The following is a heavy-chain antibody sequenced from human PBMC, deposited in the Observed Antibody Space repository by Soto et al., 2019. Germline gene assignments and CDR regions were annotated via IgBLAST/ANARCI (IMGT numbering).Heavy chain of an antibody. Sequence: SQTLSLTCASSWDRVSLNSTAWNGIRQSPSRGLEWLGRTYFRSKWQYGYAVSVRSRITIKADTSKNQFSLQLNSVTPEDTAVYYCARSEPWLTTWGQGTLVTSPQ. CDR3: ARSEPWLTT. CDR1: WDRVSLNSTA. J-gene: IGHJ5*02. D-gene: IGHD6-19*01. V-gene: IGHV6-1*01. CDR2: TYFRSKWQY.